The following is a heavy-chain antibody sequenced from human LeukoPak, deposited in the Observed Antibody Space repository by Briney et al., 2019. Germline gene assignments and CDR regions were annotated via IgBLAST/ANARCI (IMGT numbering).Heavy chain of an antibody. CDR3: ARHNYDFWSGYFHAQPPYNWFDP. Sequence: SETLSLTCTVSGGSISSYYWSWIRQPPGKGLEWIGYIYYSGSTNYNPSLKSRVTISVDTSKNQFSLKLSSVTAADTAVYYCARHNYDFWSGYFHAQPPYNWFDPWGQGTLVTVSS. CDR2: IYYSGST. V-gene: IGHV4-59*08. J-gene: IGHJ5*02. CDR1: GGSISSYY. D-gene: IGHD3-3*01.